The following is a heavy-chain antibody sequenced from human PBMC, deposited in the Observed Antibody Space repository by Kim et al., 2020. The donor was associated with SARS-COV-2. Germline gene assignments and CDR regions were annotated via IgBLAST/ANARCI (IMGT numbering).Heavy chain of an antibody. V-gene: IGHV4-59*01. J-gene: IGHJ3*02. CDR1: GGSISSYY. CDR3: ARDLYRDAFDI. Sequence: SETLSPTCTVSGGSISSYYWSWIRQPPGKGLEWIGYIYYSGSTNYNPSLKSRVTISVDTSKNQFSLKLSSVTAADTAVYYCARDLYRDAFDIWGQGTMVTVSS. CDR2: IYYSGST.